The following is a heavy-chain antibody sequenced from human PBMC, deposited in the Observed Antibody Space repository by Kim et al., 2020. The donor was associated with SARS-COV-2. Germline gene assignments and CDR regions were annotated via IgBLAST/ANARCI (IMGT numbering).Heavy chain of an antibody. CDR2: T. Sequence: TSSAQKFQGRVTMTRETSTSTVYMELSSLRSEDTAVYYCARGNGYKPLDYWGQGTLVTVSS. J-gene: IGHJ4*02. V-gene: IGHV1-46*01. D-gene: IGHD5-12*01. CDR3: ARGNGYKPLDY.